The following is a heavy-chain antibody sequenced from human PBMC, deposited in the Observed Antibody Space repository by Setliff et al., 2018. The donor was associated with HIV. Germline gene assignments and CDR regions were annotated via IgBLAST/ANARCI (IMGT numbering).Heavy chain of an antibody. CDR3: ARLPSLLWFGELNYYFDY. Sequence: PGESLKISCKGSGYNFTSSWIAWVRQMPGKGLEWMGIIYPADSDTRYSPSFQGQVTISADKSISTAFLQWRSLKASDTAIYYCARLPSLLWFGELNYYFDYWGQGTLVTVSS. D-gene: IGHD3-10*01. J-gene: IGHJ4*02. CDR2: IYPADSDT. V-gene: IGHV5-51*01. CDR1: GYNFTSSW.